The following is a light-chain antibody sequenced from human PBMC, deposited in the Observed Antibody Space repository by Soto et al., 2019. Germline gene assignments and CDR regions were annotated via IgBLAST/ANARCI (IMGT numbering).Light chain of an antibody. CDR3: ASWDDSLNGVV. CDR1: RTNIGSNT. CDR2: TVN. J-gene: IGLJ2*01. Sequence: QSVLTQPPSASGTPGQRVTISCSGSRTNIGSNTVNWYQQFPGTAPKLLIYTVNQRPSGVPDRFSGSRSGTSASLAISGLQSEDEAKYYCASWDDSLNGVVFGGGTKLTVL. V-gene: IGLV1-44*01.